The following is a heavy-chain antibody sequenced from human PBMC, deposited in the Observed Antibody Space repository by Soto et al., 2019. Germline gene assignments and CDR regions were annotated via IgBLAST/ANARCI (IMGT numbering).Heavy chain of an antibody. D-gene: IGHD3-3*01. V-gene: IGHV3-21*01. CDR3: ARDLRITIFGVVNYYYGMDV. CDR2: ISSSSSYI. Sequence: EVQLVESGGGLVKPGGSLRLSCAASGFTFSSYSMNWVRQAPGKGLEWVSSISSSSSYIYYADSVKGRFTISRDNAKNSPYLQMNSLRAEDTAVYYCARDLRITIFGVVNYYYGMDVWGQGTTVTVSS. CDR1: GFTFSSYS. J-gene: IGHJ6*02.